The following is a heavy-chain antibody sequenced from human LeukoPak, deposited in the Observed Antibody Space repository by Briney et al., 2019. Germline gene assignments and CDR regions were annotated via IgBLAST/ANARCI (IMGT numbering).Heavy chain of an antibody. D-gene: IGHD6-25*01. V-gene: IGHV6-1*01. CDR3: AREGSSGRFDP. CDR1: GDSVSRNTAA. Sequence: SQTLSLTCAISGDSVSRNTAAWSWLRHSPSRGLEWLARTYYRSKWYNDYALSVKSRIIINPDTSKDQFSLQLNSVIPEDTAVYYCAREGSSGRFDPWGQGTLVTVSS. J-gene: IGHJ5*02. CDR2: TYYRSKWYN.